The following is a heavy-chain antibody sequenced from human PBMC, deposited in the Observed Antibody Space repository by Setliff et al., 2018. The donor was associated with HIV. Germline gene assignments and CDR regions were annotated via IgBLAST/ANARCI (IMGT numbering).Heavy chain of an antibody. Sequence: SETLSLTCTVSGGSIRTYYWSWIRQPPGKGLEWIGYIFYSVNTNYNPSLKGRVTISVDTSKNQFSLKLSSVTAADTAVYYCARLAREEYCRGRTRYPNWFDPWGPRLSWSPSPQ. CDR1: GGSIRTYY. J-gene: IGHJ5*02. D-gene: IGHD2-15*01. CDR2: IFYSVNT. V-gene: IGHV4-59*08. CDR3: ARLAREEYCRGRTRYPNWFDP.